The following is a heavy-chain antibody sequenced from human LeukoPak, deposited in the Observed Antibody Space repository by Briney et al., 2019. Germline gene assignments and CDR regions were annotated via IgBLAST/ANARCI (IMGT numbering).Heavy chain of an antibody. CDR3: AGGLTSYYDSSGYW. J-gene: IGHJ4*02. CDR2: ISGLGTTI. CDR1: GFTFSSYE. D-gene: IGHD3-22*01. V-gene: IGHV3-48*03. Sequence: GGSLRLSCAASGFTFSSYEMNWVRRAPGKGLEWISYISGLGTTIYYADSVKGRFAISRDNAKDSLYLQMNSLRAEDTAVYYCAGGLTSYYDSSGYWGGQGTLVTVSS.